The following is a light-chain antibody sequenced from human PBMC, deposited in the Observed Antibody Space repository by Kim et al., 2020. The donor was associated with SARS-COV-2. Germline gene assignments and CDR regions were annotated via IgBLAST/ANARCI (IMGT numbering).Light chain of an antibody. CDR3: QQYSSSPAT. CDR2: GAS. J-gene: IGKJ1*01. Sequence: PGERSTLTCRASRSVSSNYLAWYQQKPGQAPRLLIYGASSRATGIPDRFSGSGSGTDFTLTITRLEPEDFAVYYCQQYSSSPATFGQGTKVDIK. CDR1: RSVSSNY. V-gene: IGKV3-20*01.